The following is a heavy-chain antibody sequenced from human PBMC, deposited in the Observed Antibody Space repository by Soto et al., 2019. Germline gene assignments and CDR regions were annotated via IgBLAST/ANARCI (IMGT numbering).Heavy chain of an antibody. CDR2: INHSGST. CDR1: GGSFSGYY. CDR3: ARGGTRNPIAAANWFDP. V-gene: IGHV4-34*01. J-gene: IGHJ5*02. D-gene: IGHD6-25*01. Sequence: SETLSLTCAVYGGSFSGYYWSWIRQPPGKGLEWIGEINHSGSTNYNPSLKSRVTISVDTSKNQFSLKLSSVTAADTAVYYCARGGTRNPIAAANWFDPWGQGTLVTVSS.